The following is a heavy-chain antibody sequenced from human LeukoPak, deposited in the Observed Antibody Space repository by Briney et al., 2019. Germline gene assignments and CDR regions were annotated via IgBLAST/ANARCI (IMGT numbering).Heavy chain of an antibody. CDR2: INDYSGGT. Sequence: ASVKVSCKASGYTFTGYYMHWVRQAPGQGLEWMGWINDYSGGTNYAQKFQGRVTMTSDTSISTAYMELSRLRSDDTAVYYCARTAVAGIYYFDYWGQGTLVTVSS. J-gene: IGHJ4*02. CDR1: GYTFTGYY. CDR3: ARTAVAGIYYFDY. V-gene: IGHV1-2*02. D-gene: IGHD6-19*01.